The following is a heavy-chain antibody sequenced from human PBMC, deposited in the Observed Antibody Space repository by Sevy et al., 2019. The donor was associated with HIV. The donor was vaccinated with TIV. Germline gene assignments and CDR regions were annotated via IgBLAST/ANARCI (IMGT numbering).Heavy chain of an antibody. CDR2: ISSSSTYI. V-gene: IGHV3-21*01. Sequence: GGSLRLSCASSGFTFSSYTMNWVRQAPGKGLEWVSSISSSSTYIYYADSLKGRFTISRDNAKNSVYLQMNSLRAEDTAVYYCARDGGCTSTSCLLYFDYWGQGTLVTVSS. CDR1: GFTFSSYT. CDR3: ARDGGCTSTSCLLYFDY. D-gene: IGHD2-2*01. J-gene: IGHJ4*02.